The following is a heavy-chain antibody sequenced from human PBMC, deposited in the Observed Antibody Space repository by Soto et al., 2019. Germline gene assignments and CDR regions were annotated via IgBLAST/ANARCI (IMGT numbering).Heavy chain of an antibody. CDR2: FYYTGST. CDR1: GGSISSSSYY. Sequence: PSETLSLTCTVSGGSISSSSYYWGWIRQPPGKGLEWIGSFYYTGSTYYNPSLKSRVTISVDTSKDQFSLRLSSVTAADTAVYYCASMRRAAAGPVVYYYYGMDVWGRGTTVTVS. CDR3: ASMRRAAAGPVVYYYYGMDV. J-gene: IGHJ6*02. D-gene: IGHD6-13*01. V-gene: IGHV4-39*01.